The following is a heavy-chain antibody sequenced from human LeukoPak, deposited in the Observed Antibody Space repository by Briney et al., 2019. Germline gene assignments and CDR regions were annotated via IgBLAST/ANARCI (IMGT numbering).Heavy chain of an antibody. D-gene: IGHD2-2*01. CDR1: GFPFSSFT. J-gene: IGHJ4*02. CDR2: MSNDGRSK. Sequence: AGGALGLSCETSGFPFSSFTIHWVRQAPGKGLEWVAVMSNDGRSKYYADSVKGRFTISRDNSKNTLFLHMNSLRAEDTAVYYCARGFRRQLLCLYWGQGTLVTVSS. CDR3: ARGFRRQLLCLY. V-gene: IGHV3-30*14.